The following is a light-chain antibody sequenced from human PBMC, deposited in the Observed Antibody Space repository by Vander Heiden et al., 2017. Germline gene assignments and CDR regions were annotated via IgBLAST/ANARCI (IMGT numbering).Light chain of an antibody. V-gene: IGLV3-9*01. Sequence: SYDLTQPLSVSVAPGQTARIACGGDTIGTKSVHWYHQRPGQAPVLVIYRDTNRPSGIPERFSGSNSGNTATPTISGSQAGDEGDYFCQVWDRNAVVFGGGTKLTVL. CDR2: RDT. CDR3: QVWDRNAVV. CDR1: TIGTKS. J-gene: IGLJ3*02.